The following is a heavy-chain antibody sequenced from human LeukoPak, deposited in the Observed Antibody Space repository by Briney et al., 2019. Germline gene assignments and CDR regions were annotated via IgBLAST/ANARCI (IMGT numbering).Heavy chain of an antibody. Sequence: SETLSLTCAVSGASISSYYWSWIRQPAGKGLEWIGRKYTSGSTNYNPSLKSRVTMSVDTSKNQFSLKLTSVTAADTAVYYCARGGWYYFDYWGQGTLVTVSS. CDR2: KYTSGST. V-gene: IGHV4-4*07. J-gene: IGHJ4*02. CDR1: GASISSYY. CDR3: ARGGWYYFDY.